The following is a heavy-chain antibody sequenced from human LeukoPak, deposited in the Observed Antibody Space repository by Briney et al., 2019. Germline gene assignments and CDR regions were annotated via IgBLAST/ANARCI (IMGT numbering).Heavy chain of an antibody. D-gene: IGHD2-15*01. Sequence: SETLSLTCTVSGGSISSYYWSWIRQPPGKGLEWIGYIYYSGSTNYNPSLKSRVTISVDTSKNQFSLKLSSVTAADTAVYYCARGIGSSDYWGQGTLVTVSS. CDR2: IYYSGST. CDR1: GGSISSYY. J-gene: IGHJ4*02. CDR3: ARGIGSSDY. V-gene: IGHV4-59*01.